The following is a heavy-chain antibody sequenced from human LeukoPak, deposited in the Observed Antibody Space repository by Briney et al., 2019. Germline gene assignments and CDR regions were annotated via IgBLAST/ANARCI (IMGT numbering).Heavy chain of an antibody. V-gene: IGHV1-46*01. CDR2: INPSGGST. CDR1: GYTFTNYF. CDR3: ARAQPPYYDFWSGLEFDY. Sequence: ASVKVSCKAAGYTFTNYFMHWVRQAPGQGLEWMGMINPSGGSTSYAQKFQGRVTMTRDTSTSTVYMDLSSLRFEDTAVYYCARAQPPYYDFWSGLEFDYWGQGTLVTVSS. J-gene: IGHJ4*02. D-gene: IGHD3-3*01.